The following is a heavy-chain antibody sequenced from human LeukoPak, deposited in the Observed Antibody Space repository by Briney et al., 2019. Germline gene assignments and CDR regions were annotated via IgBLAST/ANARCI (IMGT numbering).Heavy chain of an antibody. CDR3: ATLPLWFGYKRVY. J-gene: IGHJ4*02. CDR2: FDPEDGET. V-gene: IGHV1-24*01. Sequence: ASVKVSCKVSGYTLTELSMHWVRQAPGKGLGWMGGFDPEDGETIYAQKFQGRVTMTEDTSTDTAYMELSSLRSEDTAVYYCATLPLWFGYKRVYWGQGTLVTVSS. CDR1: GYTLTELS. D-gene: IGHD3-10*01.